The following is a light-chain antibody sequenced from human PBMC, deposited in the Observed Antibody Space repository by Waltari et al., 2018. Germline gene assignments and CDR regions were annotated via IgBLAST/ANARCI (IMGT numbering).Light chain of an antibody. CDR1: QGISSY. CDR2: AAS. CDR3: QQSYSTPQT. Sequence: DIQMTQSPSSLSASVGDRVTITCRASQGISSYLNWYQQKPGKAPKLLIYAASSLQSGVPSRFSGSGAGTDFSLTISSLQPEDFATYYCQQSYSTPQTFGGGTKVEIK. J-gene: IGKJ4*01. V-gene: IGKV1-39*01.